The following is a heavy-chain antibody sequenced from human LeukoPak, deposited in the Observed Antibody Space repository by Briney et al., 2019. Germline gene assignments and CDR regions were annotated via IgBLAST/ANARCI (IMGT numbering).Heavy chain of an antibody. V-gene: IGHV3-66*01. D-gene: IGHD3-22*01. CDR2: IYSGGNT. Sequence: GGSLRLSCAASGFSVSDTYMGWVRQAPGKGLEWVSVIYSGGNTYYPDSVKGRSTISRDNSKNTLLLEMNSLRAEDTAVCYCARLSDSSGYGAFDIWGQGTMVTVSS. CDR3: ARLSDSSGYGAFDI. CDR1: GFSVSDTY. J-gene: IGHJ3*02.